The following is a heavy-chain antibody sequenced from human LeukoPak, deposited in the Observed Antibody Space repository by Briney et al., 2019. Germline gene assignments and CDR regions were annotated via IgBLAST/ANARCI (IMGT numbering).Heavy chain of an antibody. V-gene: IGHV3-30*02. Sequence: GGSLRLSCAASGFTFSSYGMHWVRQAPGKGLEWVAYVQYDGSNEQYADSVKGRFSISRDSSKNVLYLQLNILRAEDTAVYYCAKDRCSNGIGCYYYYMDVGGKGTTVTISS. CDR1: GFTFSSYG. CDR2: VQYDGSNE. J-gene: IGHJ6*03. D-gene: IGHD2-8*01. CDR3: AKDRCSNGIGCYYYYMDV.